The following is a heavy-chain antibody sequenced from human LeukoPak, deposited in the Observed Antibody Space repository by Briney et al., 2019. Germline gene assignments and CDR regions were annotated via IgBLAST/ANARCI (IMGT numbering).Heavy chain of an antibody. D-gene: IGHD4-17*01. J-gene: IGHJ4*02. CDR1: GFTFSSYW. CDR3: AKYDDYEMY. CDR2: IKQDGSEK. V-gene: IGHV3-7*03. Sequence: PGGSLRLSCAASGFTFSSYWMSWVRPAPGKGLEWVANIKQDGSEKYYVDSVKGRFTISRDNSKGTLYLQMNSLRAEDTAVYYCAKYDDYEMYWGQGTLVTVSS.